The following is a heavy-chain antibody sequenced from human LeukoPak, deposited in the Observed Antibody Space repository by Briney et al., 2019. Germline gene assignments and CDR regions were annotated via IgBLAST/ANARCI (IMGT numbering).Heavy chain of an antibody. V-gene: IGHV1-2*02. CDR1: GYTFTAYY. Sequence: GASVKVSCKASGYTFTAYYMHWVRQAPGQGLEWMGWINPNSGGTNYAQKFQGRVTLTRDTSISTAYMDRGRLTSDDTAVYYCARDLGRIGVTGTRGFDSWGQGTLATVSS. D-gene: IGHD6-19*01. CDR2: INPNSGGT. J-gene: IGHJ4*02. CDR3: ARDLGRIGVTGTRGFDS.